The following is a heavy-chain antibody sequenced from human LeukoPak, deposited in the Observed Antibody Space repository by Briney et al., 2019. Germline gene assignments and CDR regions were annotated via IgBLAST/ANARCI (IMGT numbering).Heavy chain of an antibody. CDR1: GFTFSSYW. D-gene: IGHD5-18*01. CDR3: ARDYAGYSSRFGYYYYMDV. V-gene: IGHV3-74*01. CDR2: INSDGSST. Sequence: PGGSLRLSCAASGFTFSSYWMHWVRQAPGKGLVWVSRINSDGSSTSYADSVKGRFTISRDNAKYTLYLQMNSLRAEDTAVYYCARDYAGYSSRFGYYYYMDVWGKGTTVTVSS. J-gene: IGHJ6*03.